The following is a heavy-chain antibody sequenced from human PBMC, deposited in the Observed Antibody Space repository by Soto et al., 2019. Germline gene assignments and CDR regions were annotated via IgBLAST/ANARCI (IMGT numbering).Heavy chain of an antibody. V-gene: IGHV1-18*04. CDR1: GYTFTSYG. CDR2: ISAYNGNT. D-gene: IGHD6-13*01. CDR3: ARGEAAAPSYYYYGMDV. J-gene: IGHJ6*02. Sequence: QVQLVQSGAEVKKPGASVKVSCKASGYTFTSYGISWVRQAPGQGLEWMGWISAYNGNTNYAQKLQGRVTMTTDTSTSTAYMELRSLRCDDTAVYYCARGEAAAPSYYYYGMDVWGQGTTVTVSS.